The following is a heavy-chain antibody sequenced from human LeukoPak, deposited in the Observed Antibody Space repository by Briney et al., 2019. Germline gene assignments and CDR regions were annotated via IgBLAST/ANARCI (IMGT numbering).Heavy chain of an antibody. V-gene: IGHV4-61*02. CDR1: GGSISSGSYY. CDR3: ARDPYGGNSFDY. J-gene: IGHJ4*02. Sequence: SETLSLTCTVSGGSISSGSYYWSWIRQPAGKGLEWIGRIYTSGSTNYNPSLKSRVTISVDTSKNQFSLKLSSVTAADTAVHYCARDPYGGNSFDYWGQGTLVTVSS. D-gene: IGHD4-23*01. CDR2: IYTSGST.